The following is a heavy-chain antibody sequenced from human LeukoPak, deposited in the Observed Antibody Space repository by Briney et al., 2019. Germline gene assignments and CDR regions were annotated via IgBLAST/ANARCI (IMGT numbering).Heavy chain of an antibody. D-gene: IGHD5-12*01. J-gene: IGHJ4*02. Sequence: ASVKVSCKLSVYTFTGKYMQWGRQAPGQGLEWMGWINPKSGGTNYAQKFQGRVTMTRDTSISTAYMELSRLRSDDTAVYYCASVTVSAYAGNYPGQGTLVTVSS. CDR1: VYTFTGKY. V-gene: IGHV1-2*02. CDR2: INPKSGGT. CDR3: ASVTVSAYAGNY.